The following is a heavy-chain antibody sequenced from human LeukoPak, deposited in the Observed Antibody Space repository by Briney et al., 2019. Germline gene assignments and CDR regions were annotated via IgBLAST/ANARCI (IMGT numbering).Heavy chain of an antibody. J-gene: IGHJ4*02. Sequence: GGSLRLSCAASGFIFSSYGMHWVRQAPGKGLEWVTFIRYDGINKYYADSVKGRFTISRDNAKNSLYLQMNSLRAEDTAVYYCARDLLYYYDSSGYLGVFDYWGQGTLVTVSS. CDR1: GFIFSSYG. D-gene: IGHD3-22*01. CDR3: ARDLLYYYDSSGYLGVFDY. CDR2: IRYDGINK. V-gene: IGHV3-30*02.